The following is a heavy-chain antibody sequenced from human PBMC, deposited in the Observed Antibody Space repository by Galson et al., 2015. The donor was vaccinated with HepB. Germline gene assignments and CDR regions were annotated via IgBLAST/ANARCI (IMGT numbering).Heavy chain of an antibody. CDR2: ISYDGSNK. J-gene: IGHJ4*02. V-gene: IGHV3-30*18. CDR1: GFTFSSYG. CDR3: AKEPSVLLGYFDY. Sequence: SLRLSCAASGFTFSSYGMHWVRQAPGKGLEWVAVISYDGSNKYYADSVKGRFTISRDNSKNTLYLQMNSLRAEDTAVYYCAKEPSVLLGYFDYWGQGTLVTVSS.